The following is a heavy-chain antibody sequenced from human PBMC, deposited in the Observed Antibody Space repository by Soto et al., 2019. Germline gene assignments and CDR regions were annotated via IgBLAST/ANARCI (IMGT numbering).Heavy chain of an antibody. Sequence: QAQLVQSGAEMKKPGSSVKVSCKASGGTFSNFAISWVRQAPGQGLEWMGGIIPVFGTPNYSQKFQDRSTITADESASTAYMELSNLGSKDTAVYYCASGRDGYFYFEYWGQGTLVTVSS. J-gene: IGHJ4*02. CDR1: GGTFSNFA. CDR3: ASGRDGYFYFEY. CDR2: IIPVFGTP. V-gene: IGHV1-69*12. D-gene: IGHD3-22*01.